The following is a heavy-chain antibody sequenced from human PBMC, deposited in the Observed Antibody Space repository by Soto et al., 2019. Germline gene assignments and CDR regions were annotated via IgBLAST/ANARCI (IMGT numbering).Heavy chain of an antibody. Sequence: GASVKVSCKASGYTFTSYDINWVRQATGQGLEWMGWMNPNSGNTGYAQKFQGRVTMTRNTSISTAYMELSSLRSEDTAVYYCARHIPPRITIFPSTGLDPWGQGTLVTVSS. D-gene: IGHD3-3*01. J-gene: IGHJ5*02. CDR2: MNPNSGNT. CDR1: GYTFTSYD. V-gene: IGHV1-8*01. CDR3: ARHIPPRITIFPSTGLDP.